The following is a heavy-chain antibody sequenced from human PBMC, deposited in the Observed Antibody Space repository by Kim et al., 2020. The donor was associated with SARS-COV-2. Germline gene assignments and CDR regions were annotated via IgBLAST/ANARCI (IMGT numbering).Heavy chain of an antibody. D-gene: IGHD3-10*01. Sequence: GGSLRLSCAASGFTFSSYAMHWVRQAPGKGLEWVAVISYDGSNKYYADSVKGRFTISRDNSKNTLYLQMNSLRAEDTAVYYCARDQDSGRISAGYGMDVWGQGTTVTVSS. CDR2: ISYDGSNK. V-gene: IGHV3-30*04. CDR1: GFTFSSYA. CDR3: ARDQDSGRISAGYGMDV. J-gene: IGHJ6*02.